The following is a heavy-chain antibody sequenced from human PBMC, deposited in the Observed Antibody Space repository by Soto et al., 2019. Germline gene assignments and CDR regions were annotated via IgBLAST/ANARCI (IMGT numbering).Heavy chain of an antibody. J-gene: IGHJ4*02. CDR3: PSHRYGHTLWRQDEFDH. D-gene: IGHD3-10*01. V-gene: IGHV3-23*01. CDR1: GFTFSSYA. CDR2: ISNSGNST. Sequence: GGSLRLSCAASGFTFSSYAMSWVRQAPGKGLEWVSTISNSGNSTYSADSVKGRFTISRDNSKNMLYLQMNSLRAEDTAVYSCPSHRYGHTLWRQDEFDHWGQGTLVTVSS.